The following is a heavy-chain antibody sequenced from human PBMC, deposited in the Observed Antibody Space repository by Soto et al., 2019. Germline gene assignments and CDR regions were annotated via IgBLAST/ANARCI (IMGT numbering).Heavy chain of an antibody. CDR3: ARVLRSGSYYYYGMDV. CDR1: GFTFSSYS. V-gene: IGHV3-48*02. J-gene: IGHJ6*02. D-gene: IGHD1-26*01. CDR2: ISSSSSTI. Sequence: GGSLRLSCAASGFTFSSYSMNWVRQAPGKGLEWVSYISSSSSTIYYADSVKGRFTISRDNAKNSLYLQMNSLRDEDTAVYYCARVLRSGSYYYYGMDVWGQGTTVTVSS.